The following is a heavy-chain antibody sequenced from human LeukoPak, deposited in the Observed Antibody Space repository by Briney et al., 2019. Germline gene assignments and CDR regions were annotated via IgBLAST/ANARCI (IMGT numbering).Heavy chain of an antibody. CDR2: ISDSGGST. V-gene: IGHV3-23*01. D-gene: IGHD6-13*01. J-gene: IGHJ4*02. CDR3: AKIPRPSVGAGDY. CDR1: GFTFSSYA. Sequence: PGGSLRLSCAASGFTFSSYAMSWVRQAPGKGLEWVSAISDSGGSTYYADSVKGRFTISRDNSKNTLYLQMNSLRAEDTAVYYCAKIPRPSVGAGDYWGQGTLVTVSS.